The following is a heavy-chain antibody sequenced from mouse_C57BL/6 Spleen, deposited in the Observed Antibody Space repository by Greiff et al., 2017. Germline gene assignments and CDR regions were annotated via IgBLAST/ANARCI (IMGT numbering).Heavy chain of an antibody. J-gene: IGHJ2*01. CDR3: AREGLGLDY. Sequence: QVQLQQPGAELVRPGSSVKLSCKASGYTFTSYWMDWVKQRPGQGLEWIGNIYPSDSGTHYNQKFKDKATLTVDKSSSTAYMQLSSLTSEDSAVYNSAREGLGLDYWGQGTTLTVSS. D-gene: IGHD4-1*01. CDR1: GYTFTSYW. CDR2: IYPSDSGT. V-gene: IGHV1-61*01.